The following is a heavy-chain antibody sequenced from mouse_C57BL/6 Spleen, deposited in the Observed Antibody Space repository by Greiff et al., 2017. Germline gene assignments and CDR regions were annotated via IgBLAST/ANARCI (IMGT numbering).Heavy chain of an antibody. CDR2: IDPSDSYT. CDR3: ERAPGGHFAY. V-gene: IGHV1-59*01. J-gene: IGHJ2*01. Sequence: QVQLQQPGAELVRPGTSVKLSCKASGYTFTSYWMHWVKQRPGQGLEWIGVIDPSDSYTNYNQKFKGKATLTVDTSSSTAYMQLSSLTSEDSAVYYCERAPGGHFAYWGQGTTLTVSS. D-gene: IGHD1-1*02. CDR1: GYTFTSYW.